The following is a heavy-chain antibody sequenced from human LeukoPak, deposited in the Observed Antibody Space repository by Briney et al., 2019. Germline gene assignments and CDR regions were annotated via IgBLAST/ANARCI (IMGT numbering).Heavy chain of an antibody. D-gene: IGHD3-10*01. Sequence: SETLSLTCTVSGGSISTSSYCWGWLRPRPGKGLEWSREINDSSSTNYNPSLKSRVTISVDTSKNQFSLKLSSVTAADTAVYYCARGRGGSWGYYYYYMDVWGKGTTVTVSS. J-gene: IGHJ6*03. CDR3: ARGRGGSWGYYYYYMDV. CDR2: INDSSST. V-gene: IGHV4-39*07. CDR1: GGSISTSSYC.